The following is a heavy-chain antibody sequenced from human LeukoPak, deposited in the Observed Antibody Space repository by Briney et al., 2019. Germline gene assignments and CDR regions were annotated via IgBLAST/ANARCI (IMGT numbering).Heavy chain of an antibody. J-gene: IGHJ4*02. D-gene: IGHD6-6*01. V-gene: IGHV3-23*01. CDR3: AKDRLYSSSSHDY. Sequence: GGSLRLSCAASGFTFSSYAMSWVRQAPGKGLEWVSAISGSGGSTYYADSVKGRFTISRDNSKNTLYPQMNSLRAEDTAVYYCAKDRLYSSSSHDYWGQGTLVTVSS. CDR1: GFTFSSYA. CDR2: ISGSGGST.